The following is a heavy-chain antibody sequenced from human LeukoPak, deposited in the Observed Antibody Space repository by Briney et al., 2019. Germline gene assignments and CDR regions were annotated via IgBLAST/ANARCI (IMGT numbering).Heavy chain of an antibody. CDR2: MNPNSGNT. CDR3: ARVRYSDPGIYYRGLAY. CDR1: GYTFSTYD. J-gene: IGHJ4*02. Sequence: ASVKVSCKASGYTFSTYDINWVRQATGQGLEWMGWMNPNSGNTGYAQKFQGRVTMTRNTSISTAYMELSGLRSEDTAVYYCARVRYSDPGIYYRGLAYWGQGSLVTVSS. V-gene: IGHV1-8*01. D-gene: IGHD3-10*01.